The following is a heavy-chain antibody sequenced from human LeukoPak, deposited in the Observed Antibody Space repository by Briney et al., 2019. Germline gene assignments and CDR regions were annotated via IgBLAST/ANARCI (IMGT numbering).Heavy chain of an antibody. CDR1: GFTFSSYW. J-gene: IGHJ4*02. V-gene: IGHV3-74*01. Sequence: GGSLRLSCAASGFTFSSYWMNWVRQAPGKGLVWVSRIASDGSSTTYADSVKGRFSISRDNAKNTLYLQMNSLRVEDTAVYYCARGRPHGNDYWGQGTLVTVPS. CDR3: ARGRPHGNDY. D-gene: IGHD4-23*01. CDR2: IASDGSST.